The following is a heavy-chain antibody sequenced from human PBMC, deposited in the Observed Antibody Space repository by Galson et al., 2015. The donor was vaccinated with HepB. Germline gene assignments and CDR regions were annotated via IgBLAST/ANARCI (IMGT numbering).Heavy chain of an antibody. V-gene: IGHV1-69*13. D-gene: IGHD6-13*01. CDR3: ARDLAAAGSGWFAP. J-gene: IGHJ5*02. Sequence: SVKVSCKASGGTLSRYTISWLRQAPGQGLEWLGGIIPLFQTANYAQKFQGRVAITADVSTSTAYMELRSLRSDDTAVYYCARDLAAAGSGWFAPWSQRTLVTVSS. CDR2: IIPLFQTA. CDR1: GGTLSRYT.